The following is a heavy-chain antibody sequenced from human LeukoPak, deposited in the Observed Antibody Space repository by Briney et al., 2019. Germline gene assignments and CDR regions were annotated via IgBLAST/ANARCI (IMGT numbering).Heavy chain of an antibody. Sequence: ASVKVSCKASGYTFTGDYMHWVRQAPGQGLEWMGWISPNSGGTNYAQKFQGRVTMTRDTSISTAYMELSRLRSDDTAVYYCARDYVGDNWFNPWGQGTLVTVSS. CDR1: GYTFTGDY. CDR2: ISPNSGGT. V-gene: IGHV1-2*02. CDR3: ARDYVGDNWFNP. D-gene: IGHD3-16*01. J-gene: IGHJ5*02.